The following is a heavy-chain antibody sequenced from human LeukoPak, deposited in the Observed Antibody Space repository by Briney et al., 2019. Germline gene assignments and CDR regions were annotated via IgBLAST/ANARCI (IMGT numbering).Heavy chain of an antibody. J-gene: IGHJ6*03. Sequence: PSETLSLTCTVSGGSISSRPYYWGWVRQPPGKGLEWIGTISYSGTTYYSPSLKSRVTISLDTSKNQFSLKLSSVTAADTAIYYCARDFSSSSTVYYYYYMDVWGKGTAVTVSS. D-gene: IGHD6-6*01. V-gene: IGHV4-39*07. CDR1: GGSISSRPYY. CDR2: ISYSGTT. CDR3: ARDFSSSSTVYYYYYMDV.